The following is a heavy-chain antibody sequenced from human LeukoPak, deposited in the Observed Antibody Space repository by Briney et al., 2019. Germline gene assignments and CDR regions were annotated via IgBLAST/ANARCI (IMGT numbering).Heavy chain of an antibody. CDR3: AKDGGLWVSAHWGDS. CDR2: LSSSGGST. D-gene: IGHD7-27*01. V-gene: IGHV3-23*01. J-gene: IGHJ4*02. Sequence: GGSLRLSCAASGFTFSNYAMSWVRQAPGKGLEWVSTLSSSGGSTYYADSVKGRFTVSRDNSKNTLFLQMNSLRAEDTAVYYCAKDGGLWVSAHWGDSWGRGTLVTVSS. CDR1: GFTFSNYA.